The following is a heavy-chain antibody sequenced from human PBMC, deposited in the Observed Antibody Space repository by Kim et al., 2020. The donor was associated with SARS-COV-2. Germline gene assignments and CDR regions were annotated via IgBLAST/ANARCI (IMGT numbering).Heavy chain of an antibody. Sequence: SETLSLTCTVSGGSISSSSYYWGWIRQPPGKGLEWIGSIYYSGSTYYNPSLKSRVTISVDTSKNQFSLKLSSVTAADTAVYYCASPHDSSGYYFDYWGQGTLVTVSS. CDR2: IYYSGST. CDR3: ASPHDSSGYYFDY. CDR1: GGSISSSSYY. V-gene: IGHV4-39*01. D-gene: IGHD3-22*01. J-gene: IGHJ4*02.